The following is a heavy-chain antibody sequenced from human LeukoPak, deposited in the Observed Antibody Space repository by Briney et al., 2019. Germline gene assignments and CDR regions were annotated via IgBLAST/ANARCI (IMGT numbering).Heavy chain of an antibody. CDR3: ARVYAYGDYEESPFDY. D-gene: IGHD4-17*01. V-gene: IGHV4-59*01. J-gene: IGHJ4*02. CDR2: IYYSGST. CDR1: GGSISSYY. Sequence: ASETLSLTCTVSGGSISSYYWSWIRQPPGKGLEWIGYIYYSGSTNYNPSLKSRVTISVDTSKNQFSLKLSSVTAADTAVYYCARVYAYGDYEESPFDYWGQGTLVTVSS.